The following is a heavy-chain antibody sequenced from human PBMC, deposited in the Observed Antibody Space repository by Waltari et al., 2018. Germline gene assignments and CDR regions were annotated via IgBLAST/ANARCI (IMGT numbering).Heavy chain of an antibody. D-gene: IGHD3-10*01. CDR1: GFTFGDYA. CDR2: IRSKAYGGTT. V-gene: IGHV3-49*04. J-gene: IGHJ4*02. Sequence: EVQLVESGGGLVQPGRSLRLSCTASGFTFGDYAMSWVRQAPGKGLEGVVCIRSKAYGGTTEYAASVKGRFTISRDDSKSIAYLQMNSLKTEDTAVYYCTSDITMVRGVLLDYWGQGTLVTVSS. CDR3: TSDITMVRGVLLDY.